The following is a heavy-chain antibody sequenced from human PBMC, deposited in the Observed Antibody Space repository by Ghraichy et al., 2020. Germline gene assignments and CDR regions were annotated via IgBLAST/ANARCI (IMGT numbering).Heavy chain of an antibody. CDR1: GFTFSSYS. V-gene: IGHV3-21*01. CDR2: ISSSSSYI. D-gene: IGHD2-21*01. J-gene: IGHJ5*02. Sequence: GGSLRLSCAASGFTFSSYSMNWVRQAPGKGLEWVSSISSSSSYIYYADSVKGRFTISRDNAKNSLYLQMNSLRAEDTAVYYCAREYPAFVWWEGWFDPWGQGTLVTVSS. CDR3: AREYPAFVWWEGWFDP.